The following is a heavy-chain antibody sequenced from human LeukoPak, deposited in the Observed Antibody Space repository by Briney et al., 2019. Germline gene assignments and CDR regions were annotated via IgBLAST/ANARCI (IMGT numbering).Heavy chain of an antibody. J-gene: IGHJ5*02. D-gene: IGHD6-13*01. CDR1: GYTFTGYY. Sequence: ASVKVSCKASGYTFTGYYMHWVRQAPGQGLEWMGWINPNSGGTNYAQKFQGRVTMTRDTSISTAYMELSRLRSDDTAVYYCARGGDSSSWSTSNWLDPWGQGTLVTVSS. CDR2: INPNSGGT. CDR3: ARGGDSSSWSTSNWLDP. V-gene: IGHV1-2*02.